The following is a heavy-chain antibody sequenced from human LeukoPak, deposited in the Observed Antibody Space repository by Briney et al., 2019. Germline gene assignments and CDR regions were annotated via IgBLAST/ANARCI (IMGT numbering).Heavy chain of an antibody. CDR3: AQVNVGFAY. D-gene: IGHD1-26*01. CDR2: INSDGSST. CDR1: GFTFSNYW. V-gene: IGHV3-74*01. J-gene: IGHJ4*02. Sequence: AGGSLRLSCAASGFTFSNYWMHWVRQVPGKGLVWVSRINSDGSSTNYADSVKGRFTISRDNAKNTLYLQMNSLRAEDTAVYYCAQVNVGFAYWGQGTLVTVSS.